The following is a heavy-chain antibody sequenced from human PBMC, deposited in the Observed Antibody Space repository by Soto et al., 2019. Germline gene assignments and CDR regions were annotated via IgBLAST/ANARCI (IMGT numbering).Heavy chain of an antibody. Sequence: GGSLRLSCAASGLTFSSYAMSWVRQAPGKGLEWVSAISGSGGSTYYADSVKGRFTISRDNSKNTLYLQMNSLRAEDTAVYYCAKGEPYCGGDCYSGDAFDIWGQGTMVTVSS. V-gene: IGHV3-23*01. CDR1: GLTFSSYA. J-gene: IGHJ3*02. CDR2: ISGSGGST. D-gene: IGHD2-21*02. CDR3: AKGEPYCGGDCYSGDAFDI.